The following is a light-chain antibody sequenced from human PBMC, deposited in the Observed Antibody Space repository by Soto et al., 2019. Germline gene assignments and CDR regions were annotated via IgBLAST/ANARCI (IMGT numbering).Light chain of an antibody. Sequence: SYELTQPPSVSVAPGHTARITCGGNNIGSKSVHWYQQRPGQAPLVVVSDDSDRPSGIPERFSGPNADNTATLTITRVEAGDEADYYCQVWDTSTDRLVVFGGGTKLTVL. CDR1: NIGSKS. CDR2: DDS. CDR3: QVWDTSTDRLVV. J-gene: IGLJ2*01. V-gene: IGLV3-21*02.